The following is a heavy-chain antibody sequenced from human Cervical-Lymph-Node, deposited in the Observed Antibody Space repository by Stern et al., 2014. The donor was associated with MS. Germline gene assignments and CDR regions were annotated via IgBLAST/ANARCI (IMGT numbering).Heavy chain of an antibody. V-gene: IGHV1-46*01. CDR1: GYTFTTYY. CDR2: FNPSRGKS. Sequence: QVQLVQSGAEIRKPGASVKISCEASGYTFTTYYIHWVRQAPGQGLEWVALFNPSRGKSTYAQRFQGRVTVTGDTSTSTVSLELTGLTSEDTAVYYCARVLSLATSDSWGQGTLVIVSS. J-gene: IGHJ4*02. D-gene: IGHD1-1*01. CDR3: ARVLSLATSDS.